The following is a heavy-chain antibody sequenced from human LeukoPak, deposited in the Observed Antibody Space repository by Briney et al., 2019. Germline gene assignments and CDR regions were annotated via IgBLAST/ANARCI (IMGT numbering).Heavy chain of an antibody. D-gene: IGHD6-13*01. V-gene: IGHV4-34*01. CDR1: GGSFSGYY. J-gene: IGHJ6*03. CDR2: INHSGST. Sequence: SETLSLTCAVYGGSFSGYYWSWIRQPPGKGLEWIGEINHSGSTNYNPSLKSRVTISVDTSKNQFSLKLSSVTAADTAVYYCARVWQQLTHYYYYYMDVWGKGTTVTVSS. CDR3: ARVWQQLTHYYYYYMDV.